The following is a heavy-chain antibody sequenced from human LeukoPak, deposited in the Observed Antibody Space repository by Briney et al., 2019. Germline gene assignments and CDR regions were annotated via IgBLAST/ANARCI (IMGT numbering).Heavy chain of an antibody. D-gene: IGHD2-2*01. J-gene: IGHJ5*02. CDR3: AKDRGYCSSTSCLNWFDP. Sequence: GGSLRLSCAASGFTFSDYYMSWIRQAPGKGLEWVSAISGSGGSTYYAHSVKGRFTISRDNSKNTLYLQMNSLRAEDTAVYYCAKDRGYCSSTSCLNWFDPWGQGTLVTVSS. CDR2: ISGSGGST. V-gene: IGHV3-23*01. CDR1: GFTFSDYY.